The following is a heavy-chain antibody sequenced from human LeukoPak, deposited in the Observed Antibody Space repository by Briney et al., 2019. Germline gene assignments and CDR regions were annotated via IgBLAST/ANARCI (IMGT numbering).Heavy chain of an antibody. J-gene: IGHJ4*02. CDR1: GFTFSSYW. CDR2: INSDGSST. V-gene: IGHV3-74*01. Sequence: PGDPLRLSCAASGFTFSSYWMHWVRPAPGKGLVWVSRINSDGSSTSYADPVKGRFTISRDNAKNTLYLQMNSLRAEDTAVYYCARGQQLAGHWGQGTLVTVSS. CDR3: ARGQQLAGH. D-gene: IGHD6-13*01.